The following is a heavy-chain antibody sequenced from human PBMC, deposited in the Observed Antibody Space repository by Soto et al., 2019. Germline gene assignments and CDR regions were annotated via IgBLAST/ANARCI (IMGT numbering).Heavy chain of an antibody. D-gene: IGHD2-21*02. Sequence: GGSLRLSCAASGFTFSSYGMHWVRQAPGKGLEWVAVIWYDGSNKYYADSVKGRFTISRDNSKNTLYLQMNSLRAEDTAVYYCARAYCGGDCYLNWYFDLWGRGTLVTVPQ. J-gene: IGHJ2*01. CDR2: IWYDGSNK. V-gene: IGHV3-33*01. CDR1: GFTFSSYG. CDR3: ARAYCGGDCYLNWYFDL.